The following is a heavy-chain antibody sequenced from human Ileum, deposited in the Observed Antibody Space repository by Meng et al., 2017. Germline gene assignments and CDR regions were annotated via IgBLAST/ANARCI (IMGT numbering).Heavy chain of an antibody. Sequence: QVQLQVSGPRLVKPSQTLSLTCTVSGCLFSSGDYYWSWVRQSPGKGPECIGYIYSNGNTYSNPSLRGRLMISIDTSKNQFSLKLSSVTAADTAVYYCARAPKYCTNAVCSRPLDSWGQGTLVTVSS. CDR2: IYSNGNT. CDR1: GCLFSSGDYY. CDR3: ARAPKYCTNAVCSRPLDS. V-gene: IGHV4-30-4*01. J-gene: IGHJ4*02. D-gene: IGHD2-8*01.